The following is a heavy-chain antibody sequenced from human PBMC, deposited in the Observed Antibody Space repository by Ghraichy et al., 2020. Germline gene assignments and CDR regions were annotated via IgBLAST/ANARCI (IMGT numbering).Heavy chain of an antibody. D-gene: IGHD6-13*01. J-gene: IGHJ6*02. CDR2: ISYDGSDQ. Sequence: GGSLRLSCAASGFTFSHYGMHWVRQAPGKGLEWVAVISYDGSDQYYADSVRGRFTISRDNSNNMVSLQMNSLRYDDTAVYYCAKIVAAAAAKYYGLDFWGQGTTVTVSS. V-gene: IGHV3-30*18. CDR3: AKIVAAAAAKYYGLDF. CDR1: GFTFSHYG.